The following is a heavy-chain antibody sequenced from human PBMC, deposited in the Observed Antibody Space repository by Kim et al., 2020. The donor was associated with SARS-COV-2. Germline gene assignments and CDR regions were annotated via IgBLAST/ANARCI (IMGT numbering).Heavy chain of an antibody. J-gene: IGHJ5*02. CDR3: ARGIGP. CDR2: YYSGST. V-gene: IGHV4-59*09. Sequence: YYSGSTNSTPSLKSRVTISVDTSKNQFSLKLSSVPAADTAVYYCARGIGPWGQGTLVTVSS. D-gene: IGHD2-21*01.